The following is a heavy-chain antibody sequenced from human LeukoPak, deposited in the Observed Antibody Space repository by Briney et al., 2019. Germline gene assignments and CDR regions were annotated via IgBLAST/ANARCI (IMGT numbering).Heavy chain of an antibody. Sequence: GGSLRLSCAASGFTFSSYSMNWVRQAPGKGLEWVSYISSSSSTIYYADSVKGRFTISRDNAKNSLYLQMNSLRAEDTAVYYCAAASSSWMYYFDYWGQGTLVTVSS. V-gene: IGHV3-48*04. D-gene: IGHD6-13*01. J-gene: IGHJ4*02. CDR1: GFTFSSYS. CDR2: ISSSSSTI. CDR3: AAASSSWMYYFDY.